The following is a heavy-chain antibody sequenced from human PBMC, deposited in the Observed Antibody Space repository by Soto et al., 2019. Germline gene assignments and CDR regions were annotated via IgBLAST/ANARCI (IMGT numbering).Heavy chain of an antibody. CDR1: GDSVSSNSAA. CDR3: ARGFSCSVWHSAYYYHGMDV. J-gene: IGHJ6*02. Sequence: SQTLSLTCAISGDSVSSNSAAWNWIRQSPSRGLEWLGRTYYRSKWYNDYAVSVKSRITINPDTSKNQFSLQLNSVTPDDTAAYYCARGFSCSVWHSAYYYHGMDVWGRGTRVTVSS. V-gene: IGHV6-1*01. D-gene: IGHD6-19*01. CDR2: TYYRSKWYN.